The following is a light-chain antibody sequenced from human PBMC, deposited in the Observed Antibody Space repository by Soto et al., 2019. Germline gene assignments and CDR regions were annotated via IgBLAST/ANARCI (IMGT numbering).Light chain of an antibody. CDR3: QRHDCSPIT. V-gene: IGKV3-20*01. CDR2: GAS. CDR1: QSVSSSY. J-gene: IGKJ5*01. Sequence: EIVLTQSPGTLSLSPGERATLSCRASQSVSSSYLAWYQQKPGQAPRLLIYGASSRATGIPGRFSGSGSGADFTPTISRQEPEYLAEDYCQRHDCSPITGAQGTRLQ.